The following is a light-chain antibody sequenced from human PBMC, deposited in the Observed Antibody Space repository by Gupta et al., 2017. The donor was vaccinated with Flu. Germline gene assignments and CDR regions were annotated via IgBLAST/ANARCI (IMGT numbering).Light chain of an antibody. J-gene: IGLJ2*01. CDR1: SSNIGSNY. CDR3: ASWDDSLSAVV. Sequence: QSALTQPPSASGTPGQRVTISSSGSSSNIGSNYVYWYQQLPGTAPKILMYRNNERPSGVPDRFSGSRSGTSASLAISGLRTEDEASYYCASWDDSLSAVVFGGGTKLTVL. V-gene: IGLV1-47*01. CDR2: RNN.